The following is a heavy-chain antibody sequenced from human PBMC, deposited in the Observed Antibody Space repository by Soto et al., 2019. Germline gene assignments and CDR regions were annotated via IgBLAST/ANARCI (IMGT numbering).Heavy chain of an antibody. Sequence: SETLSLTSAVSGYSISSGYYWGWIRQPPGRGLEWIGSIYHSGSTYYNPSLKSRVTISVDTSKNQFSLKLSSVTAADTAVYYCARAHYDFWSGYVYYYYGMDVWGQGTTVTVSS. V-gene: IGHV4-38-2*01. CDR2: IYHSGST. CDR1: GYSISSGYY. CDR3: ARAHYDFWSGYVYYYYGMDV. D-gene: IGHD3-3*01. J-gene: IGHJ6*02.